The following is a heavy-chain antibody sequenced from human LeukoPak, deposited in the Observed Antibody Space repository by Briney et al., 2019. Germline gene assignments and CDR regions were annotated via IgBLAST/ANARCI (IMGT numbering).Heavy chain of an antibody. CDR1: GFTFSSYS. D-gene: IGHD4/OR15-4a*01. J-gene: IGHJ4*02. CDR3: ARDTLGEGEDANYAVYYFDY. Sequence: GGSLRLSCAASGFTFSSYSMNWVRQAPGKGLEWVSSISSSSSYIYYADSVKGRFTISRDNGKNSLDLQMNSLRADDTAFYYCARDTLGEGEDANYAVYYFDYWGQGTVVTVSS. CDR2: ISSSSSYI. V-gene: IGHV3-21*01.